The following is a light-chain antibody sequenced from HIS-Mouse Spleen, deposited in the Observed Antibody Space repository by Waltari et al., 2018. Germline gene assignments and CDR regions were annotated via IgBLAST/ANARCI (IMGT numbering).Light chain of an antibody. J-gene: IGLJ3*02. CDR1: SSQVCGYHQ. CDR3: SSYTSSSTLV. V-gene: IGLV2-14*01. Sequence: QSALTQPASVSGSPGPSITIPCTATSSQVCGYHQVTWYQQHPGKAPKLMIYEVSNRPSGVSNRFSGSKSGNTASLTISGLQAEDEADYYCSSYTSSSTLVFGGGTKLTVL. CDR2: EVS.